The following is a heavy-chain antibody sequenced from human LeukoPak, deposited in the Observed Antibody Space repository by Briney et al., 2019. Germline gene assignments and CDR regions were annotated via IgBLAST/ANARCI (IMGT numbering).Heavy chain of an antibody. J-gene: IGHJ3*02. CDR1: GFTFSSYG. Sequence: PGRSLRLSCAASGFTFSSYGMHWVRQAPGKGLQWVAVIWYDGSYEYYADSVKGRFAISRDNSKNTLYLQMNSLRAEDTAVYYCARDNYYDSSAYSYDAFDIWGQGTMVTVSS. CDR3: ARDNYYDSSAYSYDAFDI. V-gene: IGHV3-33*01. D-gene: IGHD3-22*01. CDR2: IWYDGSYE.